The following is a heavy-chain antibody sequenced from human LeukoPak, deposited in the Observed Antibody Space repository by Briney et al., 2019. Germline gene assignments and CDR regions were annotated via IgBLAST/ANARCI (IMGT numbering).Heavy chain of an antibody. CDR3: AKKDYGDYYFDY. V-gene: IGHV3-23*01. Sequence: PGGSLRLSCAASGFTFSSYAMSWVRQAPGKGLERVSAISGSGGSTYYADSVKGRFTISRDNSKNTLYLQMNSLRAEDTAVYYCAKKDYGDYYFDYWGQGTLVTVSS. J-gene: IGHJ4*02. CDR2: ISGSGGST. D-gene: IGHD4-17*01. CDR1: GFTFSSYA.